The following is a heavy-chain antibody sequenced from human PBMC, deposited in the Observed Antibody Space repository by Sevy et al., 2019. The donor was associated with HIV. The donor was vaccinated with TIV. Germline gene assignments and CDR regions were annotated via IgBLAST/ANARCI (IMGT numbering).Heavy chain of an antibody. CDR2: FSFGCGKI. Sequence: GGSLRLSCAASGFTFSNYAMSWVRQAPGKGLEWVSTFSFGCGKINYADSVKDRFTISRVNSKNTLYLQMNSLRAEDTALYYCAREGCSKPHDYWGQGTLVTVSS. CDR1: GFTFSNYA. V-gene: IGHV3-23*01. CDR3: AREGCSKPHDY. D-gene: IGHD2-2*01. J-gene: IGHJ4*02.